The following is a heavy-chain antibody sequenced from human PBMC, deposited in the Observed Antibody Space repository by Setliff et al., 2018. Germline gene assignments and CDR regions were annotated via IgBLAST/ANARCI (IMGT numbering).Heavy chain of an antibody. D-gene: IGHD2-2*01. CDR2: MYHSGST. V-gene: IGHV4-38-2*01. Sequence: SETLSLTCAVSGYSISSDYYWGWIRQPPGKGLEWIGSMYHSGSTYYNPSLKSRVTISVDTSKNQFSLKLNYVTAADTAVYYCARALRYCSRTSCYADAFDIWGQGTMVTVSS. CDR3: ARALRYCSRTSCYADAFDI. J-gene: IGHJ3*02. CDR1: GYSISSDYY.